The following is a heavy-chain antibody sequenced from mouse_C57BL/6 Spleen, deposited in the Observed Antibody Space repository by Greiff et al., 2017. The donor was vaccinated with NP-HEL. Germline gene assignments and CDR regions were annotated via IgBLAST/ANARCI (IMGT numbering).Heavy chain of an antibody. CDR1: GFSLTSYG. Sequence: VHLKESGPGLVAPSQSLSITCTVSGFSLTSYGVHWVRQPPGKGLEWLVVIWSDGSTTYNSALKSRLSISKDNSKSQVFLKMNSLQTDDTAMYYCARRGDYDNYYAMDYWGQGTSVTVSS. CDR3: ARRGDYDNYYAMDY. V-gene: IGHV2-6*03. J-gene: IGHJ4*01. CDR2: IWSDGST. D-gene: IGHD2-4*01.